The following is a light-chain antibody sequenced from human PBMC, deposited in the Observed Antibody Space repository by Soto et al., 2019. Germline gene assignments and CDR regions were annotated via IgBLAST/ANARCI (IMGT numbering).Light chain of an antibody. V-gene: IGKV4-1*01. CDR1: QSVLYSSNNKNY. CDR3: QQYESTPPT. Sequence: DIVMTQSPDSLAVSLGERATINCKSSQSVLYSSNNKNYLAWYQQRPGQPPKLLIYWASTRESGVPDRFSGSGSGTECTLTITSLQAEDVAIYYCQQYESTPPTFGQGTKLEIK. CDR2: WAS. J-gene: IGKJ2*01.